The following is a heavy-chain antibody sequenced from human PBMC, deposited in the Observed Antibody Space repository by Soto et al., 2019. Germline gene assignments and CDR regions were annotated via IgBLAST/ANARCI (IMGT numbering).Heavy chain of an antibody. V-gene: IGHV4-30-2*01. Sequence: SETLSLTCVVSGGSISSGGYSWSWIRQPSGKGLEWIGYIYHSGSTYYNPSLKIRVTISVDRSKNQFSLKLSSVTAADTAVYYCVRVPGPWGQGTLVTVSS. CDR3: VRVPGP. J-gene: IGHJ5*02. CDR1: GGSISSGGYS. CDR2: IYHSGST.